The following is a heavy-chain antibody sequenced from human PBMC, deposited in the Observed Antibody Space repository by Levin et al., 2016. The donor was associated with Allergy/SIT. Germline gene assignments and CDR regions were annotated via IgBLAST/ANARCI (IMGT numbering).Heavy chain of an antibody. V-gene: IGHV3-43*01. D-gene: IGHD6-19*01. Sequence: GESLKISCAASGFTFDDYTMHWVRQAPGKGLEWVSLISWDGGSTYYADSVKGRFTISRDNSKNSLYLQMNSLRTEDTALYYCAKAAAGYSSGWYAHWGQGTLVTVSS. CDR1: GFTFDDYT. CDR3: AKAAAGYSSGWYAH. CDR2: ISWDGGST. J-gene: IGHJ5*02.